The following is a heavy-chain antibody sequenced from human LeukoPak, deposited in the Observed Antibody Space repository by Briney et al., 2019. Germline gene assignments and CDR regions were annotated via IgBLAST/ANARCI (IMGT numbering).Heavy chain of an antibody. CDR3: AKDPETSRQWLTLGVDY. CDR2: ISGSGDRT. J-gene: IGHJ4*02. D-gene: IGHD6-19*01. V-gene: IGHV3-23*01. CDR1: GFTFSTYA. Sequence: GGSLRLSCAASGFTFSTYAMSWVRQAPGKGLEWVSTISGSGDRTFYADSVKGRFTISRDNSKSTLYLQMNSLRAEDTALYYCAKDPETSRQWLTLGVDYWGQGTLVTVSS.